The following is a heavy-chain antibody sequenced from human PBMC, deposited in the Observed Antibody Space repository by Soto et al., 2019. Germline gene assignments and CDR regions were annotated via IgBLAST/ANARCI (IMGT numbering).Heavy chain of an antibody. V-gene: IGHV4-59*01. CDR1: GGSISSYY. CDR2: IYYSGST. J-gene: IGHJ5*02. D-gene: IGHD2-15*01. Sequence: PSETLSLTCTVSGGSISSYYWSWIRQPPGKGLEWIGYIYYSGSTNYNPSLKSRVTISVDTSKNQFSLKLSSVTAADTAVYYCARDNDDSGGILPWFDPWGQGTLVTVSS. CDR3: ARDNDDSGGILPWFDP.